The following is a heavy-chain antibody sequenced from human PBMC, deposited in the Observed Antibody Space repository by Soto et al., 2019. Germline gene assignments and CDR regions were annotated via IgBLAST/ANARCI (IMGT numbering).Heavy chain of an antibody. J-gene: IGHJ4*02. CDR1: GFTFSSYA. V-gene: IGHV3-23*01. Sequence: PGGSLRLSCAASGFTFSSYAMSWIRQAPGKGLEWVSAISGSGGSTYYADSVKGRFTISRDNSKNTLYLQMNSLRAEDTAVYYCEKETEVLRFFEKADYWGQGTLVTVS. CDR2: ISGSGGST. D-gene: IGHD3-3*01. CDR3: EKETEVLRFFEKADY.